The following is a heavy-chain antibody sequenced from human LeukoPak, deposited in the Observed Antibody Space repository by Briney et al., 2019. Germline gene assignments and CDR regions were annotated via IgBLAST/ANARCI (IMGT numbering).Heavy chain of an antibody. CDR3: AKALYSTSGPNYMDV. V-gene: IGHV3-33*06. CDR1: GFTFSSYG. Sequence: GGSPRLSCAASGFTFSSYGMHWVRQAPGKGLEWVAAIWYDGSYDYYADSVKGRFTISRDNSKNTLYLQLNSLRAEDTAMYYCAKALYSTSGPNYMDVWGEGTTVTVSS. CDR2: IWYDGSYD. D-gene: IGHD6-6*01. J-gene: IGHJ6*03.